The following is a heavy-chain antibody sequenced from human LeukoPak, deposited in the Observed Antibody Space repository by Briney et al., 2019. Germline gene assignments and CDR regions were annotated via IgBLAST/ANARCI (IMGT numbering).Heavy chain of an antibody. CDR2: ISSSSSYI. D-gene: IGHD3-22*01. V-gene: IGHV3-21*01. CDR3: ARDKLLDSSGYYYFDY. Sequence: PGGSLRLSCAASGFTFSSYSMNWVRQAPGKGLEWVSSISSSSSYIYYADSVKGRFTISRDNAKNSLYLQMSSLRAEDTAVYYCARDKLLDSSGYYYFDYWGQGTLVTVSS. J-gene: IGHJ4*02. CDR1: GFTFSSYS.